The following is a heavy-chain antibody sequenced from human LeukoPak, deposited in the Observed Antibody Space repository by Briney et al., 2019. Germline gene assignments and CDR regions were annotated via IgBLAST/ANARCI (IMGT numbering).Heavy chain of an antibody. CDR3: ARDILGWLVDY. V-gene: IGHV3-7*01. CDR2: IKQDGSEK. J-gene: IGHJ4*02. D-gene: IGHD6-19*01. Sequence: GGSLRLSCAASGFTFSNYWKSWVRQAPGKGLEWVANIKQDGSEKYYVDAVKGRFTISRDNAKNSLYLQMNSLRAEDTAVYYCARDILGWLVDYWGQGTLVTVSS. CDR1: GFTFSNYW.